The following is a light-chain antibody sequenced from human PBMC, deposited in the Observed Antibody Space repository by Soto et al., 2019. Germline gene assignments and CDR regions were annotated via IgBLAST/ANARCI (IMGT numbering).Light chain of an antibody. CDR2: GAY. V-gene: IGKV3-20*01. CDR3: QQYGRSPT. Sequence: EIVSTQSPGTMSLSPGERATLSYRASQSVSSSDLAWYQQKPGQDPRLLIYGAYSRAAGIPDRFSVSGSGTDFPLTISRLEPEDFAVYYCQQYGRSPTVGQGTRLEIK. CDR1: QSVSSSD. J-gene: IGKJ5*01.